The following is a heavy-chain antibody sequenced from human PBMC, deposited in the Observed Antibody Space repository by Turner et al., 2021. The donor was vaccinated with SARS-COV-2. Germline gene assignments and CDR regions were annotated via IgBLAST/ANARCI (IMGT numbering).Heavy chain of an antibody. CDR2: ISPIFGTA. J-gene: IGHJ5*02. D-gene: IGHD3-22*01. CDR3: ARARGVDYYDSSGQRFDP. Sequence: QVQLVQSGAEVKKPGSSVKVSCKASGGHFNTYAISWVRQAPGQGLEGMGGISPIFGTANYEQKFQGRVTITADESTSTAYMELSSLRSEDTAVYYCARARGVDYYDSSGQRFDPWGQGTLVTVSS. CDR1: GGHFNTYA. V-gene: IGHV1-69*01.